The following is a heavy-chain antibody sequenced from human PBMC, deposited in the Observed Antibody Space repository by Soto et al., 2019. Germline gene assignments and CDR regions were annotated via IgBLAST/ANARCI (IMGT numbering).Heavy chain of an antibody. CDR2: IYYSGST. V-gene: IGHV4-59*08. J-gene: IGHJ2*01. Sequence: QVQLQESGPGLVKPSETLSLTCTVSGGSISSYYWSWIRQPPGKGLEWIGYIYYSGSTNYNPSLKXRXTLXVDTSMNQFSLKLSSVTAADTAVYYCARFNWYFDLWGRGTLVTVSS. CDR3: ARFNWYFDL. CDR1: GGSISSYY.